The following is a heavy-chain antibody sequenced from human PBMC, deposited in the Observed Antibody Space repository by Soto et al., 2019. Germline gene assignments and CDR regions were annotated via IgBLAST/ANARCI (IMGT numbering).Heavy chain of an antibody. V-gene: IGHV4-59*01. Sequence: HVQLQESGPGLVKPSEPLSLTCSVSAGSISRYYWGWVRQSPGEGLEWIAHISYTVDASYNPSLKSRVTISLDTSKNQVALSLMSVTAADTAVYYCVGSLMSRAMESFDYWGQGTLVTVTS. D-gene: IGHD5-18*01. CDR3: VGSLMSRAMESFDY. CDR1: AGSISRYY. CDR2: ISYTVDA. J-gene: IGHJ4*02.